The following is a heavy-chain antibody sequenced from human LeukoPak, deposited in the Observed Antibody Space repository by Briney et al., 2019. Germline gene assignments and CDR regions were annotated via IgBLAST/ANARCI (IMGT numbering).Heavy chain of an antibody. CDR3: AKGSDSSSWFLFDY. CDR2: ISWNSGNI. D-gene: IGHD6-13*01. V-gene: IGHV3-9*01. Sequence: GGSLRLSCAASGFTFDDYAMHCVRQAPGKGLEWVSGISWNSGNIGYADSVKGRFTISRDNAKNSLYLQMNSLRAEDTALYYCAKGSDSSSWFLFDYWGQGTLVTVSS. CDR1: GFTFDDYA. J-gene: IGHJ4*02.